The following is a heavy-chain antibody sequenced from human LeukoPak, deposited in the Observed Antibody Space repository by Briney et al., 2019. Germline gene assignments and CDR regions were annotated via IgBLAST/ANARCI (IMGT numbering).Heavy chain of an antibody. J-gene: IGHJ5*02. CDR1: GGSISSYY. V-gene: IGHV4-4*07. D-gene: IGHD2-2*01. Sequence: PSETLSLTCTVSGGSISSYYWSWIRQPAGKGLEWIGRIYTSGSTNYNPSLKSRVTMSVDTSKNQFSLKLSSVTAADTAVYYCAKGSPLGIVVVPAVRGGDWFDPWGQGTLVTVSS. CDR2: IYTSGST. CDR3: AKGSPLGIVVVPAVRGGDWFDP.